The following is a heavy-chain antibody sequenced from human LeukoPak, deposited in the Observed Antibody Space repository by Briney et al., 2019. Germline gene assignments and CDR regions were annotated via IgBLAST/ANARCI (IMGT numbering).Heavy chain of an antibody. CDR3: AREAPGIAAAGLFDY. CDR1: RYTFTSYG. Sequence: DSVKRSSHASRYTFTSYGISWVRQATGQVLEWTVWISAYNGNTNYAQKLQGRVTMTTDTSTSTAYMELRSLRSDDTAVYYCAREAPGIAAAGLFDYWGQGTLVTVSS. J-gene: IGHJ4*02. D-gene: IGHD6-13*01. V-gene: IGHV1-18*01. CDR2: ISAYNGNT.